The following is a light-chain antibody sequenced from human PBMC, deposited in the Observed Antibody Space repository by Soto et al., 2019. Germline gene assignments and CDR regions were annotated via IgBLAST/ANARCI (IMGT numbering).Light chain of an antibody. Sequence: DIQMTQSPSAMSASVGDRVTITCRASQDISHFLAWFQQRPGKVPKRLIYAASTLQSGVPSRFSGRGYGTEFTLTITSLQPEDSATYDCLQHNSYPLTFGGGTKVEIK. CDR1: QDISHF. J-gene: IGKJ4*01. CDR2: AAS. CDR3: LQHNSYPLT. V-gene: IGKV1-17*03.